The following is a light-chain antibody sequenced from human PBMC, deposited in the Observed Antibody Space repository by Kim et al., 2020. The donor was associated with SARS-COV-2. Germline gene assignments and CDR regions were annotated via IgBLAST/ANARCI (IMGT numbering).Light chain of an antibody. CDR1: QAISNY. Sequence: DIQMTQSPSSVSASVGDRVTITCRASQAISNYVAWFQQRPGEPPRSLIYGASTLQSGVPPKFSGRGSGTDFTLTIISLQPEDFATYYCQQYNNYPLTFGGGTKVDIK. J-gene: IGKJ4*01. CDR2: GAS. CDR3: QQYNNYPLT. V-gene: IGKV1-16*02.